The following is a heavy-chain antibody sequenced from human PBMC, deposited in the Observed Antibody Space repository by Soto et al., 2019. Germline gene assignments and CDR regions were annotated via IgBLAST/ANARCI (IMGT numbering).Heavy chain of an antibody. CDR3: ARGDMVRGVIIEHTHDYSYEDMDV. D-gene: IGHD3-10*01. V-gene: IGHV1-69*01. CDR1: GGTFSSYA. CDR2: IIPIFGTA. J-gene: IGHJ6*04. Sequence: QVQLVQSGAEVKKPGSSVKVSCKASGGTFSSYAISWVRQAPGQGLEWMGGIIPIFGTANYAQKFQGRVMITADESTSRAYMELSSLRGDDTAVYYCARGDMVRGVIIEHTHDYSYEDMDVWGKVPT.